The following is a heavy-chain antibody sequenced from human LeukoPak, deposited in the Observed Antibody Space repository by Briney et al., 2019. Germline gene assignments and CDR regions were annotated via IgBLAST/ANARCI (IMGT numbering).Heavy chain of an antibody. J-gene: IGHJ4*02. D-gene: IGHD3-22*01. CDR1: GGTFSSFS. V-gene: IGHV1-69*13. Sequence: ASVKVSCKASGGTFSSFSINWVRQAPGQGLEWMGGILLNFNTTNYAQKFQGRVTITADETTSTVFMELSSLRSEDTAVYYCARDYFDSNGYYYYFNQWGQGTLVTVSS. CDR2: ILLNFNTT. CDR3: ARDYFDSNGYYYYFNQ.